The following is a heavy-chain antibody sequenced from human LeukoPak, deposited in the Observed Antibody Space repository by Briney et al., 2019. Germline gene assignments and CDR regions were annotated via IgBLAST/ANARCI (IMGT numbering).Heavy chain of an antibody. V-gene: IGHV7-4-1*02. J-gene: IGHJ4*02. Sequence: ASVKVSCKASGDTFTRFAINWVRQAPGQGLEWMGWINTISGIPTYAQDFRGRFVFSMDTSVSTAYLQISSLKAEDTAVYYCARRRETGMVIGYWGQGALVTVSS. CDR1: GDTFTRFA. CDR2: INTISGIP. CDR3: ARRRETGMVIGY. D-gene: IGHD5-18*01.